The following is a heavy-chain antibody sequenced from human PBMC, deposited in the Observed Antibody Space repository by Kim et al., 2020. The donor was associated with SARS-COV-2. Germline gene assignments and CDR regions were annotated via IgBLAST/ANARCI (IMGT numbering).Heavy chain of an antibody. CDR3: ARTHYYDSSGPPYYFDY. V-gene: IGHV1-18*01. CDR2: ISAYNGNT. Sequence: ASVKVSCKASGYTFTSYGISWVRQAPGQGLEWMGWISAYNGNTNYAQKLQGRVTMTTDTSTNTAYMELRSLRSDDTAVYYCARTHYYDSSGPPYYFDYWGQGTLVTVSS. J-gene: IGHJ4*02. D-gene: IGHD3-22*01. CDR1: GYTFTSYG.